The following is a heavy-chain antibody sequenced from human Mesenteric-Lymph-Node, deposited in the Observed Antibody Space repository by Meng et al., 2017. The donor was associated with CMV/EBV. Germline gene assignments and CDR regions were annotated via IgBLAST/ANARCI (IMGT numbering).Heavy chain of an antibody. CDR3: ARSPVLLPPAASDAFDV. CDR1: GFSFTNYG. CDR2: ISWNSGSI. V-gene: IGHV3-20*04. D-gene: IGHD2-2*01. Sequence: GGSLRLSCAASGFSFTNYGMSWVRRAPGKGLEWVSGISWNSGSIGYADSVKGRFTISRDNAKNSLYLQMNSLRAEDTAMYYCARSPVLLPPAASDAFDVWGQGTLVTVSS. J-gene: IGHJ3*01.